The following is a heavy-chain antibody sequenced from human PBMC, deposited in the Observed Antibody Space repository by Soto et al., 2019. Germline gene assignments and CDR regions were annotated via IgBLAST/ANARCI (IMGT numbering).Heavy chain of an antibody. CDR3: AKDGYSSSWVFDY. CDR1: GFTFSNYA. Sequence: GGSLRLSCAASGFTFSNYAMSWVRQAPGKGLEWVSIITGSGDTTYYADSVKGRFTISRDNSENTLYLQMNSLRAEDTAVFYCAKDGYSSSWVFDYCGQGTLVTVSS. CDR2: ITGSGDTT. J-gene: IGHJ4*02. V-gene: IGHV3-23*01. D-gene: IGHD6-13*01.